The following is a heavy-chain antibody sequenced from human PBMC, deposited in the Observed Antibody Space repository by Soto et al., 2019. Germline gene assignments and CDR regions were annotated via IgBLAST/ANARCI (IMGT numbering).Heavy chain of an antibody. CDR2: ISSSAYTI. V-gene: IGHV3-48*03. D-gene: IGHD6-19*01. CDR3: ARDKEAWLAGNQPFDY. J-gene: IGHJ4*02. CDR1: GFTFSSYE. Sequence: EVQLVESGGGLVQPGGSLRLPCAASGFTFSSYEMNWVRQAPGKGLEWVSYISSSAYTIYYADSVKGRFTISRDNAKNSLYLQMNSLRAEDTAIYHCARDKEAWLAGNQPFDYWGQGTLVTVSS.